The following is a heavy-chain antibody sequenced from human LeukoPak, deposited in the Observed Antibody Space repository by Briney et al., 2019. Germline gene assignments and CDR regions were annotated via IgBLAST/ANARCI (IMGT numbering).Heavy chain of an antibody. J-gene: IGHJ4*02. V-gene: IGHV3-23*01. CDR1: GFTFSSYA. CDR3: ANGWGGYYADS. D-gene: IGHD3-3*01. Sequence: GGSLRLSCAASGFTFSSYAMSWVRQAPGKGLEWVSGISSSGGNTSYADFVRGRFTMSRDNSQNTVYLQMNSLSAEDTAIYYCANGWGGYYADSWGQGTLVTVSS. CDR2: ISSSGGNT.